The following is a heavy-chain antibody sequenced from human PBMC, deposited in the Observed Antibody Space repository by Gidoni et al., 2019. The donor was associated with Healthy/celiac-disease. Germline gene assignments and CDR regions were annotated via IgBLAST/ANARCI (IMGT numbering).Heavy chain of an antibody. D-gene: IGHD2-2*01. CDR2: IWYDGSNK. V-gene: IGHV3-33*01. CDR1: GFTFSSYG. CDR3: ARDKGCSSTSCARHFDY. J-gene: IGHJ4*02. Sequence: QVQLVASGGGVVQPGRSLRLSCAASGFTFSSYGMHWVRQAPGKGLECVAVIWYDGSNKYYADSVKGRFTISRDNSKNTLYLQMDSLRAEDTAVYYCARDKGCSSTSCARHFDYWGQGTLVTVSS.